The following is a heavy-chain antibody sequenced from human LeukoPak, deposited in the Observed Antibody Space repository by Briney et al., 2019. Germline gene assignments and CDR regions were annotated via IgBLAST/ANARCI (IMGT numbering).Heavy chain of an antibody. CDR2: ISWNSGSI. CDR3: AKARGYSYGDIDY. D-gene: IGHD5-18*01. Sequence: GGSLRLSCAASGFTFDDYAMHWVRQAPEKGLEWVSGISWNSGSIGCADSVKGRFTISRDNAKNSLYLQMNSLRAEDTALYYCAKARGYSYGDIDYWGQGTLVTVSS. CDR1: GFTFDDYA. V-gene: IGHV3-9*01. J-gene: IGHJ4*02.